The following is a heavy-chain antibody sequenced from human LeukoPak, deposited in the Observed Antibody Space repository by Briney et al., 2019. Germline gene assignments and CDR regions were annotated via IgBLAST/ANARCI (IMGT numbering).Heavy chain of an antibody. J-gene: IGHJ4*02. CDR2: IYYSGST. CDR1: GGSISSGGYY. D-gene: IGHD3-10*01. V-gene: IGHV4-31*03. Sequence: SETLSLTCTVSGGSISSGGYYWSWIRQHPGKGLEWIGYIYYSGSTYYNPSLKSRVTISVDTSKNQFSLKLSSVTAADPAVYYCARDSGSYYNRNFDYWGQGTLVTVSS. CDR3: ARDSGSYYNRNFDY.